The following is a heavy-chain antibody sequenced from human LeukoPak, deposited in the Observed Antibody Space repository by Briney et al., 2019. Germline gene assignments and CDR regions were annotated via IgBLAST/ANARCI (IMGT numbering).Heavy chain of an antibody. CDR3: AWGPQQWLVRRYYYYGMDV. J-gene: IGHJ6*02. V-gene: IGHV3-48*03. CDR1: GFTFSSYE. D-gene: IGHD6-19*01. CDR2: ISSSGSTI. Sequence: GGSLRLSCAASGFTFSSYEMNWVRQAPGKGLEWVSYISSSGSTIYYADSVKGRFTISRDNAKNSLYLQMNSLRAEDTAVYYCAWGPQQWLVRRYYYYGMDVWGQGTTVTVSS.